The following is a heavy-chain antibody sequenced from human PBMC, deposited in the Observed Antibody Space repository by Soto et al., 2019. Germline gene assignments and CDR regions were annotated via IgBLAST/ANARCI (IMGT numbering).Heavy chain of an antibody. Sequence: GGSLRLSCAASGFTFSSYAIHWVRQAPGKGLEWVAVISYDGSNKYYADSVKGRFTISRDDSKNTLYLQTNSLRAEDTAVYYCASSMVRGVIGSYFDYWGQGTLVTVSS. V-gene: IGHV3-30-3*01. CDR3: ASSMVRGVIGSYFDY. D-gene: IGHD3-10*01. CDR1: GFTFSSYA. J-gene: IGHJ4*02. CDR2: ISYDGSNK.